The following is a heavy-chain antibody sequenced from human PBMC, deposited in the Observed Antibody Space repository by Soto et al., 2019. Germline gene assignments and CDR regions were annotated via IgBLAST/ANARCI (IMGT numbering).Heavy chain of an antibody. CDR2: IDPGDSYA. Sequence: GESLKISCKGSGFTVTNYWITWVRQMPGKGLEWMGRIDPGDSYADYGPSFRGLVTISADKSISTAYLQWNSLRASDSAMYYCARLCRSLSCYGGPDAFDIWGQGTMVTVS. CDR1: GFTVTNYW. CDR3: ARLCRSLSCYGGPDAFDI. V-gene: IGHV5-10-1*01. D-gene: IGHD2-2*01. J-gene: IGHJ3*02.